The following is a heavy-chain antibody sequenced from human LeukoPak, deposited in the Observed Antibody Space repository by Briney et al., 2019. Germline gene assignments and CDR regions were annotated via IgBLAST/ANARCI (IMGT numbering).Heavy chain of an antibody. Sequence: PSETLSLTCAVYGGSFSGYYWSWIRQPPGKGLEWMGEINNSYSTNNTPSLKSRVTISVDTSKNQFSLKLSSVTAADAAVYYCAREAGQLLWFGEPPDYMDVWGKGTTVTVSS. J-gene: IGHJ6*03. CDR2: INNSYST. V-gene: IGHV4-34*01. D-gene: IGHD3-10*01. CDR3: AREAGQLLWFGEPPDYMDV. CDR1: GGSFSGYY.